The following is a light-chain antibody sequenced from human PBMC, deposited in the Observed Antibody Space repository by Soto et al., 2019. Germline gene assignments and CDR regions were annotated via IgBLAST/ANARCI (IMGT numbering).Light chain of an antibody. CDR2: DVS. CDR3: SSYTSSSPGV. Sequence: QSALTQPASVSGSPGQSITISCTGTSSDVGGYNYVSWYQQHPGKAPKLMIYDVSNRPSGVSNRFSGSKSGTTASLTISGLQAEDEADYYCSSYTSSSPGVFGTGTKLTVL. J-gene: IGLJ1*01. CDR1: SSDVGGYNY. V-gene: IGLV2-14*01.